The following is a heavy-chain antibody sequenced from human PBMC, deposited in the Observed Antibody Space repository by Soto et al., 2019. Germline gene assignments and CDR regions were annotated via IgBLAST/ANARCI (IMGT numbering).Heavy chain of an antibody. CDR2: ISYDGSNK. CDR3: AKDPPGIAAAGETRLENFQH. Sequence: QVQLVESGGGVVQPGRSLRLSCAASGFTFSSYGMHWVRQAPGKGLEWVAVISYDGSNKYYADSVKGRFTISRDNSKNTLYLQMNSLRAEDTAVYYCAKDPPGIAAAGETRLENFQHWGQGTLVTVSS. J-gene: IGHJ1*01. CDR1: GFTFSSYG. V-gene: IGHV3-30*18. D-gene: IGHD6-13*01.